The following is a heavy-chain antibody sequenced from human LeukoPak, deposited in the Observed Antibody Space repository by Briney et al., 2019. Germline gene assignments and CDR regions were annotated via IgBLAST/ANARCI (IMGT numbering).Heavy chain of an antibody. Sequence: PGRSLRLSCAASKFTFSHYVMHWVRQAPGKGLEWVAVIWNDGSSQYYADSVKGRFTVSRDNSQKTLYLQMNSLRPEDTAVYYCAKDAERGFDYSNYLEKRGQGTLVTVSS. CDR3: AKDAERGFDYSNYLEK. V-gene: IGHV3-33*06. CDR2: IWNDGSSQ. J-gene: IGHJ4*02. CDR1: KFTFSHYV. D-gene: IGHD4-11*01.